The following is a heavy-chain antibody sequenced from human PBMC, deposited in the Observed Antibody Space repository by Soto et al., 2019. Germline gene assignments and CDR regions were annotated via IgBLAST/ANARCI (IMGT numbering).Heavy chain of an antibody. CDR1: GFTFGSYG. CDR2: IWYDGSKR. Sequence: QVQLVESGGGVVQPGRSLRLSCAAPGFTFGSYGMHWVRQAPGKGLEWVAVIWYDGSKRYYADSVKGRFTISRDNSKNTLYLQMNSLRVEDTAVYYCARDRDYYDNSGYAFDIWGQGTMVTVSS. V-gene: IGHV3-33*01. D-gene: IGHD3-22*01. CDR3: ARDRDYYDNSGYAFDI. J-gene: IGHJ3*02.